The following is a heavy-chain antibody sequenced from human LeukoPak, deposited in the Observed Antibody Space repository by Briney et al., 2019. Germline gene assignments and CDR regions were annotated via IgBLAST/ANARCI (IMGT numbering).Heavy chain of an antibody. CDR3: ARFHRSGSFFDS. D-gene: IGHD3-10*01. CDR2: ISSTGTTI. Sequence: PGGSLRLSCAASGFTFSSYAMSWVRQAPGKGLQWISYISSTGTTIYYADFVRGRFTISRDNAKNSLYLQINNLSAEDTAVYYCARFHRSGSFFDSWGQGTLVPVSS. V-gene: IGHV3-48*04. J-gene: IGHJ4*02. CDR1: GFTFSSYA.